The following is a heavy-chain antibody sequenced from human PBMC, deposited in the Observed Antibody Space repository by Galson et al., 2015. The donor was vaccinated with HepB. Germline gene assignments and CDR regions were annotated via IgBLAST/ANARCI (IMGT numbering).Heavy chain of an antibody. Sequence: SLRLSCAASGFTFDDYAMHWVRQTPGKGLEWVSGISWNSRTITYADSVKGRFTLSRDNAKNSLYLQMNSLRAEDTALYFCTKGLRYCSTTDCYTNRDAFDIWGQGTMVAVSS. D-gene: IGHD2-2*02. CDR2: ISWNSRTI. CDR1: GFTFDDYA. V-gene: IGHV3-9*01. J-gene: IGHJ3*02. CDR3: TKGLRYCSTTDCYTNRDAFDI.